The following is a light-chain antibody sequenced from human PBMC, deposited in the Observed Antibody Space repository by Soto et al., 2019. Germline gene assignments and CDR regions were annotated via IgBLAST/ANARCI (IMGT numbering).Light chain of an antibody. CDR2: GAS. Sequence: EIVLTQSPDTLSLSPGERVTLSCRASQSVTNSYLAWYQQKPGQGPRLLIHGASSRATGTPDRFSGSGSGTDFILTISRLEPEDFAVYYCQQYGATPGTFGQGTKLDIK. J-gene: IGKJ1*01. V-gene: IGKV3-20*01. CDR1: QSVTNSY. CDR3: QQYGATPGT.